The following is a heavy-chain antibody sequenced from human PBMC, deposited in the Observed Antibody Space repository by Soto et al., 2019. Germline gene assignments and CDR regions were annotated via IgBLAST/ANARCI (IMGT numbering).Heavy chain of an antibody. V-gene: IGHV1-46*03. Sequence: QVQLVQSGAEVKEPGASVKISCKASGYTFTTYHIHWVQHAPGQGLDWRGMIDSIGGNTGYARKFHDRVAMTRDTSAGTVYIEVYSVRFDCTAMYFCGRGYCTSSAMSEGDFQDLGQGTLVTVTS. CDR1: GYTFTTYH. J-gene: IGHJ1*01. CDR3: GRGYCTSSAMSEGDFQD. D-gene: IGHD2-2*01. CDR2: IDSIGGNT.